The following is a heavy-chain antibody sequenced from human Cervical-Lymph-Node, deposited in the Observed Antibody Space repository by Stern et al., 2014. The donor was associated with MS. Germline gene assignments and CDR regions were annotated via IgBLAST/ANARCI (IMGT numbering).Heavy chain of an antibody. J-gene: IGHJ6*02. D-gene: IGHD1-7*01. Sequence: VQLVESGGGVVQPGRSLRLSCAASGFTFSSYGMHWVRQAPGKGLEWVAVIWDDGSNKYYADSVKGRFTISRDNSKNTMYLQMNSLRAEDTAVYYCARDLLELRYYYCGMDVWGQGTTVTVSS. V-gene: IGHV3-33*01. CDR1: GFTFSSYG. CDR2: IWDDGSNK. CDR3: ARDLLELRYYYCGMDV.